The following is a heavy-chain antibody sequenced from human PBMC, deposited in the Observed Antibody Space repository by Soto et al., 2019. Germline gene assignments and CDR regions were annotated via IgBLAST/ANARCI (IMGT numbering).Heavy chain of an antibody. V-gene: IGHV1-18*01. Sequence: ASVKVSCKASGYTFTSYGISWVRQAPGQGLEWMGWINAYNGNTNYAQKLQGRVTMTTDTSTSTAYMELRSLRSDDTAVYYCASSSSGWTEFDYWGQGTLVTVSS. CDR2: INAYNGNT. CDR1: GYTFTSYG. CDR3: ASSSSGWTEFDY. J-gene: IGHJ4*02. D-gene: IGHD6-19*01.